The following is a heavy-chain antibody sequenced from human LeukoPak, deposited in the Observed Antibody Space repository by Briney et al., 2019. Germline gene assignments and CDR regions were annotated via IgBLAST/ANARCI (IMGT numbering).Heavy chain of an antibody. CDR3: ATSLGPWENFDY. Sequence: KPSETLSLTCAVYGGSFSGYYWSWIRQPPGKGLEWIGEINHSGSTNYNPSLKSRVTISVDTSKNQFSLKLSSVTAADTAVYYCATSLGPWENFDYWGQGTLVTVSS. CDR2: INHSGST. D-gene: IGHD1-26*01. CDR1: GGSFSGYY. V-gene: IGHV4-34*01. J-gene: IGHJ4*02.